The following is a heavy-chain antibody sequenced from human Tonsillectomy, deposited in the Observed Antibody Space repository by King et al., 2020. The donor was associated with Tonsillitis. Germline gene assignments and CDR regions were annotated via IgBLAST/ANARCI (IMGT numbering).Heavy chain of an antibody. V-gene: IGHV5-10-1*03. Sequence: DVQLVESGAEVKKPGESLRISCKGSGYSVTSYWISWVRQMPGKGLEWMGRIDPSDSYTNYSPSFQGHVTISADKSISTAYLQGISLKASDTAMYYCARLNYDFWSGSSYYYYMDVWGKGTTVTVSS. CDR1: GYSVTSYW. CDR2: IDPSDSYT. CDR3: ARLNYDFWSGSSYYYYMDV. J-gene: IGHJ6*03. D-gene: IGHD3-3*01.